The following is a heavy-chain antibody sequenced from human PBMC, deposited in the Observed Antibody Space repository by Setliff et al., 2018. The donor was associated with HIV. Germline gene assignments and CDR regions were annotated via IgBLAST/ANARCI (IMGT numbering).Heavy chain of an antibody. CDR2: LSGTSSTI. CDR1: GFSFSDYY. Sequence: GGSLRLSCAASGFSFSDYYLYWIRQAPGKGLEWVSSLSGTSSTIYLADSVKGRFTISRDNAQNSLYLHMNSLRAEDTAMYYCARDLFPYYHDSRPYYPPAYWGQGTLVTVSS. CDR3: ARDLFPYYHDSRPYYPPAY. V-gene: IGHV3-11*01. J-gene: IGHJ4*02. D-gene: IGHD3-22*01.